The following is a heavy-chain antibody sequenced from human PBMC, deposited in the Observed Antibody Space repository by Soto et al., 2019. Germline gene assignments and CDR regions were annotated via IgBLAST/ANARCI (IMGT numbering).Heavy chain of an antibody. D-gene: IGHD2-15*01. CDR2: ISYSGRT. J-gene: IGHJ4*02. V-gene: IGHV4-59*01. CDR1: GDSISSYY. Sequence: QVQLQESGPRLVKPSETLSLTCTVSGDSISSYYWTWIRQPPGKGLEYIGYISYSGRTYYNPSLKSRVTISVDTSKNQFSLKLSSVTAADTAVYYCARGHLGITTTGTWYDFDYWGQGTLVTVSS. CDR3: ARGHLGITTTGTWYDFDY.